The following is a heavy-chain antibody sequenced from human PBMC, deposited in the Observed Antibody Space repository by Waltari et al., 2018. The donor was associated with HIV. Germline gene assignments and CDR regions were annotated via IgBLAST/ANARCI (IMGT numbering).Heavy chain of an antibody. J-gene: IGHJ4*02. CDR2: ITVSGGST. D-gene: IGHD7-27*01. CDR1: AFTFSSYA. CDR3: ARQSLGSFDY. Sequence: EVQLLESGGGLVQPGGSLRLSCATSAFTFSSYAMSWVRQAPRKGLEWVSAITVSGGSTYYADSVKGRFTISRDNSKNTLYLQMDSLRAEDTAVYYCARQSLGSFDYWGQGTLVTVSS. V-gene: IGHV3-23*01.